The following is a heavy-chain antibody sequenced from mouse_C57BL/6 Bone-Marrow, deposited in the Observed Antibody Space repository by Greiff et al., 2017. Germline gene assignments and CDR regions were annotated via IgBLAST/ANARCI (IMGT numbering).Heavy chain of an antibody. CDR3: ARPYYYGSSPVAY. Sequence: VQLQQSGPVLVKPGASVKMSCKASGYTFTDYYMNWVKQSHGKSLEWIGVINPYNGGTSYNQKFKGKATLTVDKSSSTAYMELNSLTAEDSAVYDCARPYYYGSSPVAYWGQGTLVTVSA. D-gene: IGHD1-1*01. CDR1: GYTFTDYY. V-gene: IGHV1-19*01. J-gene: IGHJ3*01. CDR2: INPYNGGT.